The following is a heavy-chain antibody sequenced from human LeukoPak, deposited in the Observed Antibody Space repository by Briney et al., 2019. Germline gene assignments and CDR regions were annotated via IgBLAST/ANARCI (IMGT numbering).Heavy chain of an antibody. D-gene: IGHD3-10*01. J-gene: IGHJ4*02. V-gene: IGHV5-51*01. CDR2: IYPGDSDT. CDR1: GYCFTRYW. CDR3: ARSRGPLGSFDY. Sequence: GESLKIYCKGSGYCFTRYWIGWVRQLPGKGLEWMGIIYPGDSDTRYSPSFQGQVTISADKSISTAYLQWSSLKASDTAMYYCARSRGPLGSFDYWGQGTLVTVSS.